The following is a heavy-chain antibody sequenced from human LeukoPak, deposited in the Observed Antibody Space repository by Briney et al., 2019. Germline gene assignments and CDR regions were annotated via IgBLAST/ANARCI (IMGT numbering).Heavy chain of an antibody. V-gene: IGHV3-21*01. Sequence: GGSLRLSCAASGFTFSGYSMNWVRQAPGKGLEWVSSISSSSSYIYYADSVKGRFTITRDNAKNSLYLQMNSLRAEDTAVYYCARGGYSYGGHRYWGQGTLVTVSS. CDR1: GFTFSGYS. CDR3: ARGGYSYGGHRY. D-gene: IGHD5-18*01. CDR2: ISSSSSYI. J-gene: IGHJ4*02.